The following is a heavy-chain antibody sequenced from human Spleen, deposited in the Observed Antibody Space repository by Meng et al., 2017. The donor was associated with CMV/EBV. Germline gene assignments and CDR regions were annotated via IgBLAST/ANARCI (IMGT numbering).Heavy chain of an antibody. CDR1: YTFIDYY. V-gene: IGHV1-2*02. Sequence: YTFIDYYLHWVRQAPGQGLEWMGWINPNSGGTNYAQKFQGRVTMTRDTSITTAYMELTRLRSDDTAVYYCARGWYCSSTSCSTFDYWGQGTLVTVSS. D-gene: IGHD2-2*02. CDR2: INPNSGGT. J-gene: IGHJ4*02. CDR3: ARGWYCSSTSCSTFDY.